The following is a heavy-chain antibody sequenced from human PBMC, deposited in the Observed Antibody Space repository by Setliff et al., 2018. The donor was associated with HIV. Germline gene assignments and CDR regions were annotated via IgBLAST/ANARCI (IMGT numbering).Heavy chain of an antibody. CDR3: ARGYASGSGSYYYDY. CDR1: GYAFTGYY. D-gene: IGHD2-15*01. J-gene: IGHJ4*02. V-gene: IGHV1-46*01. CDR2: INPSGGST. Sequence: GASVKVSCKASGYAFTGYYIHWVRQAPGQGLEWMGRINPSGGSTSYAQKFHGRLTMTRDTSRGTAHMELRSLRSDDAAVYFCARGYASGSGSYYYDYWGQGTLVTVSS.